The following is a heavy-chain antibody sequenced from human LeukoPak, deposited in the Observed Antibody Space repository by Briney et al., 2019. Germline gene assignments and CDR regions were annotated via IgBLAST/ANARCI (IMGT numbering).Heavy chain of an antibody. CDR2: IYYSGST. CDR3: ARVITIFGVVILMYFDY. CDR1: GGSISSSSYY. J-gene: IGHJ4*02. Sequence: SETLSLTCTVSGGSISSSSYYWGWICQPPGKGLEWIGSIYYSGSTYYNPSLKSRVTISVDTSKNQFSLKLSSVTAADTAVYYCARVITIFGVVILMYFDYWGQGTLSPSPQ. V-gene: IGHV4-39*01. D-gene: IGHD3-3*01.